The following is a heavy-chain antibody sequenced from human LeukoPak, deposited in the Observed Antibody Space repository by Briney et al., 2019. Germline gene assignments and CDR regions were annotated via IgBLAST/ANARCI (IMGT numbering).Heavy chain of an antibody. D-gene: IGHD1-1*01. CDR3: ARQAWKKFDY. CDR2: IYYSENT. V-gene: IGHV4-59*08. CDR1: GGSISSYY. J-gene: IGHJ4*02. Sequence: PSETLSLTCTVSGGSISSYYWSWIRQPPGKGLEWIGYIYYSENTNYNPSLKSRVTMSVDTSNNQFSLRLSSVTAADTAVYYCARQAWKKFDYWGQGTLVTVSS.